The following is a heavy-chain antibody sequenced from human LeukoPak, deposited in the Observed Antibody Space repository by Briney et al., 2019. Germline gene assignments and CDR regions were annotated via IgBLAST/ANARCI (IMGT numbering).Heavy chain of an antibody. Sequence: GGSLRLSCAASGFTFSSYSMNWVRQAPGKGLEWVSSISSSGSYIYDADSEKGRFTISRDNAKNSLYLQMNSLRAEDTAVYYCATARALTRAGVDVWGQGTTVTVSS. CDR3: ATARALTRAGVDV. CDR2: ISSSGSYI. J-gene: IGHJ6*01. V-gene: IGHV3-21*01. CDR1: GFTFSSYS.